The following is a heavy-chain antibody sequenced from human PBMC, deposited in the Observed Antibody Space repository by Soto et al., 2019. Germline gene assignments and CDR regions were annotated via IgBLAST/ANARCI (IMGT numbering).Heavy chain of an antibody. Sequence: GASVKVSCKASGGTFSNYPISWVRQAPGQGLEWMGGIIPIFGTVNCAQKFQGRVTITADESTSTAYMELSSLRSEDTAVYYCARGNHRWLQLWYFDLWGRGTLVTVSS. CDR1: GGTFSNYP. V-gene: IGHV1-69*13. J-gene: IGHJ2*01. D-gene: IGHD5-12*01. CDR2: IIPIFGTV. CDR3: ARGNHRWLQLWYFDL.